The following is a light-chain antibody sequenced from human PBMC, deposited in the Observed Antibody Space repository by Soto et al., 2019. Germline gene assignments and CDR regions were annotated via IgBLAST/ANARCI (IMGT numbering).Light chain of an antibody. J-gene: IGLJ1*01. Sequence: QSVLTQPPSVSGAPGQRVIISCTGSSSNLGTGYDVHWYQQVPGTAPKLLIYGNSNRPSGVPDRFSGSKSGTSASLDITGLQAEDEADYYCNSYAGTSYVFGTGTQLTVL. CDR2: GNS. CDR1: SSNLGTGYD. V-gene: IGLV1-40*01. CDR3: NSYAGTSYV.